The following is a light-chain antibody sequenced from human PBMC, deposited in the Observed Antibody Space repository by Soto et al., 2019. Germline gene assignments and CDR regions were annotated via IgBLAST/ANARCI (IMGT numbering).Light chain of an antibody. CDR3: SAYTTSDTYV. CDR2: DVT. CDR1: SSDVGSYNF. V-gene: IGLV2-14*01. J-gene: IGLJ1*01. Sequence: QSVLPQPASVSGSPGQSITVSCTGTSSDVGSYNFVSWYQQHPGKAPKLIIYDVTYRPSGVANRFSASKSGNTASLTISGLQAEDEADYYCSAYTTSDTYVFGTGTKLTVL.